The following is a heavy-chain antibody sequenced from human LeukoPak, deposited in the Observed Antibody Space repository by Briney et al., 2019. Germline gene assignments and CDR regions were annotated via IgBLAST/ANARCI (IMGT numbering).Heavy chain of an antibody. CDR1: GIMCKNYW. V-gene: IGHV3-7*01. CDR2: IKEDGSEK. J-gene: IGHJ4*02. CDR3: ARRGWQFDS. D-gene: IGHD2-15*01. Sequence: GGSLRLSCEASGIMCKNYWMSWVRQAPGKGLEWVANIKEDGSEKNYVDSVEGRFTISRDNARNSLYLQMNSLRAEDTAVYYCARRGWQFDSWGQGTLVAVSS.